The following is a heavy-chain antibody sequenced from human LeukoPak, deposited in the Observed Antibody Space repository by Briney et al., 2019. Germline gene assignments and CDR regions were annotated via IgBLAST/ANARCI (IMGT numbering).Heavy chain of an antibody. CDR3: ARDRQQLGYYYYGMDV. D-gene: IGHD6-13*01. J-gene: IGHJ6*04. V-gene: IGHV4-59*01. CDR1: GGSISSYY. Sequence: ASETLSLTRTVSGGSISSYYWSWIRQPPGKGLEWIGYIYYSGSTNYNPSLKSRVTISVDTSKNQFSLKLSSVTAADTAVYYCARDRQQLGYYYYGMDVWGKGTTVTVSS. CDR2: IYYSGST.